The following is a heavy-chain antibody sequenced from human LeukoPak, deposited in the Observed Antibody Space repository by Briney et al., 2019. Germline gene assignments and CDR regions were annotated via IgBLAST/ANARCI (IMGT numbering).Heavy chain of an antibody. CDR2: INPNSGGT. J-gene: IGHJ3*02. V-gene: IGHV1-2*02. CDR1: GYTFTGYY. CDR3: AKILSSGWLIHDAFDI. D-gene: IGHD6-19*01. Sequence: ASVKVSCKASGYTFTGYYMHWVRQAPGQGLEWMGWINPNSGGTNYAQKFQGRVTMTRDTSISTAYMELSRLRSDDTAVYYCAKILSSGWLIHDAFDIWGQGTMVTVSS.